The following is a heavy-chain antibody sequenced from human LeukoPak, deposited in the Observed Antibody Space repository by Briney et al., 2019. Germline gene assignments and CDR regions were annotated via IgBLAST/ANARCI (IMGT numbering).Heavy chain of an antibody. CDR1: IGSIRSYF. CDR3: PRLVAAPGTYYFDY. CDR2: LYYSGST. Sequence: SETLSLTCTVSIGSIRSYFWGWIRQPPGKGLEWIGSLYYSGSTFYNPSLKSRVTISVDTSKNQFSLKLSSVTAADTAVYYCPRLVAAPGTYYFDYWGQGTLVTVSS. J-gene: IGHJ4*02. V-gene: IGHV4-39*01. D-gene: IGHD6-13*01.